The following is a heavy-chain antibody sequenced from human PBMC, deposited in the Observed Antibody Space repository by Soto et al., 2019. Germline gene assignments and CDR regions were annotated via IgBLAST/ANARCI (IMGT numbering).Heavy chain of an antibody. V-gene: IGHV1-3*04. CDR2: INTDNGKT. J-gene: IGHJ6*02. Sequence: VQLMQSGAEVRSPGASVRLSCETTGTRFTDAIHWVRQAPGQGLEWMGWINTDNGKTRYSENFQGRLALTRDTSATKTYMELSSLRFDYTAVYYCAKTSSSTSGYFNEDFYYGMDVWGQGTTVTVSS. CDR3: AKTSSSTSGYFNEDFYYGMDV. CDR1: GTRFTDA. D-gene: IGHD3-3*01.